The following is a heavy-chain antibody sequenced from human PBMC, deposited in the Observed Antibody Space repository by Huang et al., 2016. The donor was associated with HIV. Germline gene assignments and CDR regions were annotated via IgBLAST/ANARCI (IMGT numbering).Heavy chain of an antibody. D-gene: IGHD6-6*01. CDR1: GDSISSTSYF. J-gene: IGHJ5*02. CDR3: VSTSARRFWFDP. Sequence: QLQLQESGPGLVKPSETLSLTCTVSGDSISSTSYFWGWIRQPPGKGLEWIGRIYYSGRTFYNPSRKSQVTMSVDTSTNQLPLKLISVGAADTAVYYCVSTSARRFWFDPWGQGTQVTVSS. CDR2: IYYSGRT. V-gene: IGHV4-39*01.